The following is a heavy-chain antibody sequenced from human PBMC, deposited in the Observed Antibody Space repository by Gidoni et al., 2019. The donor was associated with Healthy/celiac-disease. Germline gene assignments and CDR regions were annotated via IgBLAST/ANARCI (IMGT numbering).Heavy chain of an antibody. Sequence: QVQLVQSGAEVKKPGASVKVSCKASGYTFTSYGISWVRQAPGQGLEWMGWISAYNGNTNYAQKLQGRVTMTTDTSTSTAYMELRSLRSDDTAVYYCARDLRPRWSAHISGFDYWGQGTLVTVSS. CDR1: GYTFTSYG. CDR3: ARDLRPRWSAHISGFDY. CDR2: ISAYNGNT. V-gene: IGHV1-18*01. D-gene: IGHD3-3*01. J-gene: IGHJ4*02.